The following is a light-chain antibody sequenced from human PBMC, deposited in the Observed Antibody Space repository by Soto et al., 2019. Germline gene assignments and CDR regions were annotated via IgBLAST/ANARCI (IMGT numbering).Light chain of an antibody. CDR1: QSLLH. Sequence: DIVMTQSPDSLAVSLGERATINCKSSQSLLHLAWYQQKPGQPPKLLIYWASTRESGVPDRFSGSASGTDFTLTISSLRAEDVAVYYCQQYCTTPVTFGQGTKVELK. CDR3: QQYCTTPVT. CDR2: WAS. V-gene: IGKV4-1*01. J-gene: IGKJ1*01.